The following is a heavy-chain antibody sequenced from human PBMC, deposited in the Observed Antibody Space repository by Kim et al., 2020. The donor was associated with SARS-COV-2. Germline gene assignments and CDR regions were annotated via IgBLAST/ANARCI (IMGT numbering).Heavy chain of an antibody. J-gene: IGHJ5*02. CDR1: GVSIRSDY. Sequence: SETLSLTCSVSGVSIRSDYWSWVRQSAGKRLEWIGRIYPSGSADYSPSLKSRATMSADTSKNQFSLKLTSVTAAATAVTYWAKNRGDCTATSCSPSWFDP. CDR2: IYPSGSA. V-gene: IGHV4-4*07. CDR3: AKNRGDCTATSCSPSWFDP. D-gene: IGHD2-2*01.